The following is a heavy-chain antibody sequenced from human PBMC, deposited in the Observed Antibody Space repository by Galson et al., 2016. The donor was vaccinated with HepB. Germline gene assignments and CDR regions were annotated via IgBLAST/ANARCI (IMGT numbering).Heavy chain of an antibody. Sequence: LRLSCAASGFSVTSSYMSWVRQAPGKGLEWVSVIYSSGATYYAESVEGRFIISRHNSRNTVDLQMSSLRAEDTAFYYCARGLVGSTTAFDSWGQGTLVAVSS. V-gene: IGHV3-53*04. J-gene: IGHJ4*02. CDR2: IYSSGAT. CDR1: GFSVTSSY. CDR3: ARGLVGSTTAFDS. D-gene: IGHD2/OR15-2a*01.